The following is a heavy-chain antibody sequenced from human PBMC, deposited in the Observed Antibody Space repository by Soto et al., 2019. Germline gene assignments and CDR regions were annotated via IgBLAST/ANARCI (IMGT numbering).Heavy chain of an antibody. CDR1: GASVSSGNYY. CDR3: ARLYYYGSGSFY. V-gene: IGHV4-61*03. J-gene: IGHJ4*02. D-gene: IGHD3-10*01. Sequence: SETLSLTCTVSGASVSSGNYYWSWIRQPPGKGLECIGYIYYSGITNYNPSLKSRVTISIDTSKNHFSLKLRSVTAADTAVYYCARLYYYGSGSFYWGQGTQVTVSS. CDR2: IYYSGIT.